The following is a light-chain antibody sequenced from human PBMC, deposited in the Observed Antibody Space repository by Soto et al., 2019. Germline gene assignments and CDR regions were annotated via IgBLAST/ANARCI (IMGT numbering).Light chain of an antibody. CDR3: QRYDTLRA. J-gene: IGKJ1*01. CDR2: GAS. CDR1: QSVRSNF. V-gene: IGKV3-20*01. Sequence: EIVLTQSPGTLSLSPGERATLSCRASQSVRSNFLAWYQQKPGQAPRLLIYGASNRATGIPDRFSCSGSGTDLTLTITTLDPEDFAMYYCQRYDTLRAFVQRTKV.